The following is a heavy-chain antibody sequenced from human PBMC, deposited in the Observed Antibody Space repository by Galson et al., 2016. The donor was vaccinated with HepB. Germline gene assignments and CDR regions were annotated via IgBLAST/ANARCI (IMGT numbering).Heavy chain of an antibody. CDR3: VKEGAWFGGDWFDP. CDR2: ISGRGGRT. V-gene: IGHV3-23*01. J-gene: IGHJ5*01. D-gene: IGHD3-10*01. CDR1: GFTFSHYA. Sequence: SLRLSCAASGFTFSHYAMNWVRQAPGKGLDWVSGISGRGGRTYYGNSVKGRFTIPRDTSKNTLYLQMNNLRVEDTAVYYCVKEGAWFGGDWFDPWGQGTLVIVSS.